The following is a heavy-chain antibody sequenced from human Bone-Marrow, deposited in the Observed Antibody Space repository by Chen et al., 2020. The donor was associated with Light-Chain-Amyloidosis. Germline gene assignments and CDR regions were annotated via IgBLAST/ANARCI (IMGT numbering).Heavy chain of an antibody. CDR3: ARRRDGYNFDY. CDR1: GYTFPNYW. CDR2: IYPDDSDA. Sequence: EVQLEQSGQEVKKPGESLKISWKGSGYTFPNYWIGWVRQMPGKGLEWMGVIYPDDSDARYSPSFEGQVTISADKAITTAYLQWRSLKASDTAMYYCARRRDGYNFDYWGQGTLVTVSS. J-gene: IGHJ4*02. V-gene: IGHV5-51*01. D-gene: IGHD5-12*01.